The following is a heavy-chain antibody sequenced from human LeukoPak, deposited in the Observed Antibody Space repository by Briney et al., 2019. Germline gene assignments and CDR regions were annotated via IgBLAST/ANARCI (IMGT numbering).Heavy chain of an antibody. Sequence: KVSCKASGYTFTSYGISWVRQMPGKGLEWMGIIYPGDSDTRYSPSFQGQVTISADKSISTAYLQWSSLKASDTAMYYCARRGMYSSSGFDYWGQGTLVTVSS. D-gene: IGHD6-6*01. CDR1: GYTFTSYG. V-gene: IGHV5-51*01. CDR2: IYPGDSDT. CDR3: ARRGMYSSSGFDY. J-gene: IGHJ4*02.